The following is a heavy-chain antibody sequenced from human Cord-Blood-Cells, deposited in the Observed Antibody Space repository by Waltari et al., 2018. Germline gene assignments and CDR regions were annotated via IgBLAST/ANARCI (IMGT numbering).Heavy chain of an antibody. CDR2: SYYSGST. CDR3: ARQSGLFFDY. D-gene: IGHD3-10*01. CDR1: GGSISSYY. J-gene: IGHJ4*02. V-gene: IGHV4-59*08. Sequence: QVQLQESGPGLVKPSETLSLTCTVSGGSISSYYWSWIRQPPGKGLGWIGYSYYSGSTNYRPSLKSRVTISVDTSKNQFSLKLSSVTAADTAVYYCARQSGLFFDYWGQGTLVTVSS.